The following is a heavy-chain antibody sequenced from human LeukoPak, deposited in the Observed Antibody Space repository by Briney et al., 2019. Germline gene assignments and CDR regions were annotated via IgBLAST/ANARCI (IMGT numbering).Heavy chain of an antibody. D-gene: IGHD6-13*01. J-gene: IGHJ4*02. CDR1: GDSISSSSSY. Sequence: SETLSLTCTVSGDSISSSSSYWGWIRQPPGKGLEWIGSIYYSGSTYYNTSLKSRVTISVDTSKNQFSLKLNSVTAADTAVYYCARDNWSGIAFYFDYWGQGTLVTVSS. CDR2: IYYSGST. V-gene: IGHV4-39*02. CDR3: ARDNWSGIAFYFDY.